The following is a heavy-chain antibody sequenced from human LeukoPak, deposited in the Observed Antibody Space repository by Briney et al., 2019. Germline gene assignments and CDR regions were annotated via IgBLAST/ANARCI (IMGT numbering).Heavy chain of an antibody. V-gene: IGHV4-34*01. CDR1: GGSFSGYY. J-gene: IGHJ4*02. CDR2: INHSGST. Sequence: PSETLSLTCAVYGGSFSGYYWSWIRQPPGKGLEWIGEINHSGSTNYNPSLKSRVTISVDTSKNQFSLKLSSVTAADTAVYYCARGDANHVDTAIMRGGSAFDYWGQGTLVTVSS. CDR3: ARGDANHVDTAIMRGGSAFDY. D-gene: IGHD5-18*01.